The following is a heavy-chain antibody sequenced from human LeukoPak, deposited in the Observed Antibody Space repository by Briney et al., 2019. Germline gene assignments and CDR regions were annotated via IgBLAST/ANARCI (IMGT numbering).Heavy chain of an antibody. J-gene: IGHJ3*02. CDR2: ISAYNGNT. CDR3: ARGEGYYGSGRKAFDI. V-gene: IGHV1-18*01. D-gene: IGHD3-10*01. CDR1: GYTFTSYG. Sequence: ASVKVSCKASGYTFTSYGISWVRQAPGQGLEWMGWISAYNGNTHYAQKLQGRVTMTTDTSTSTVYMELSSLRSEDTAVYYCARGEGYYGSGRKAFDIWGQGTMVTVSS.